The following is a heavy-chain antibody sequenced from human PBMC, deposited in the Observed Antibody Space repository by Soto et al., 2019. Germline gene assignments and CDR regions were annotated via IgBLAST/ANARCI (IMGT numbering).Heavy chain of an antibody. D-gene: IGHD6-25*01. V-gene: IGHV4-59*01. CDR2: VYFSGNT. J-gene: IGHJ5*02. Sequence: SETLSLTCTVSGGSLSSYYWTWIRQSPGKGLEWIGYVYFSGNTNYNPSLKSRVTISIDTSKNQFSLGLASVTAADTAFYYCGSVRPSGYVLSWGQGTLVTVSS. CDR3: GSVRPSGYVLS. CDR1: GGSLSSYY.